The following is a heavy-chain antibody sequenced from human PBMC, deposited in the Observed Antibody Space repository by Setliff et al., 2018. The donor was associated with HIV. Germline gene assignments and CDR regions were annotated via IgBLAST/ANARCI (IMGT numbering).Heavy chain of an antibody. V-gene: IGHV1-18*01. J-gene: IGHJ5*02. CDR2: IGGDNANI. D-gene: IGHD2-8*02. Sequence: ASVKVSCKASGYTFTSYAMNWVRQAPGQGLEWMGWIGGDNANIKFAQSFQGRVTMTTDTSTNTAYLELTSLRSDDTAVYYCARYAASGTGWFDPWGQGTQVTVPQ. CDR1: GYTFTSYA. CDR3: ARYAASGTGWFDP.